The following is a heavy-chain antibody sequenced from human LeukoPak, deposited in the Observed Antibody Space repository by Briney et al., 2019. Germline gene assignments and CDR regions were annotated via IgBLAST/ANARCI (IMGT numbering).Heavy chain of an antibody. D-gene: IGHD1-26*01. CDR3: AKAAYEWELLPFDP. CDR1: GSTFSSYA. V-gene: IGHV3-23*01. Sequence: PGGSLRLSCAASGSTFSSYAMSWVRQAPGKGLGWVSAISGSGGSPYYADSVKGRFTISRDNSKNTLYLQMNSLRAEDTAVYYCAKAAYEWELLPFDPWGQGTLVTVSS. J-gene: IGHJ5*02. CDR2: ISGSGGSP.